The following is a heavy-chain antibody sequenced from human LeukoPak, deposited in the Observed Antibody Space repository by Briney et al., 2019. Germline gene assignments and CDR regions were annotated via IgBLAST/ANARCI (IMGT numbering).Heavy chain of an antibody. CDR1: GYTFTSYY. CDR2: INPSGGST. Sequence: ASVKVSCKASGYTFTSYYMHWVRQAPGQGLEWMGIINPSGGSTSYAQKFQGRVTMTRDTSTSTVYMELSSLRSEDTAVYYCAREVGSSTSSGSAFDIGGQGTMVTVSS. CDR3: AREVGSSTSSGSAFDI. J-gene: IGHJ3*02. V-gene: IGHV1-46*01. D-gene: IGHD6-6*01.